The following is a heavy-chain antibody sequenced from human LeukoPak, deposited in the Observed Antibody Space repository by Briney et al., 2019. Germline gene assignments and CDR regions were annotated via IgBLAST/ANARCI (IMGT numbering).Heavy chain of an antibody. J-gene: IGHJ6*02. V-gene: IGHV1-2*02. Sequence: GASVKVSCKASGYTFTDYYIHWVRQAPGQGLEWMGWINPNSGGTNYAQKFQGRVTMTRDTSISTAYMELSRLRSDDTAVYYCARDHCTSNGCYEIYYYGMDVWVQGTTVNVSS. CDR1: GYTFTDYY. CDR3: ARDHCTSNGCYEIYYYGMDV. D-gene: IGHD2-2*01. CDR2: INPNSGGT.